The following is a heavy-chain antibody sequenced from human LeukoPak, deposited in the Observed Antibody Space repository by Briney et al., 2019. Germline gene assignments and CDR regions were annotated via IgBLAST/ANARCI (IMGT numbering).Heavy chain of an antibody. CDR1: GFTFSSYW. J-gene: IGHJ4*02. CDR3: ARCPYDSTGYYSVPSHLDY. V-gene: IGHV3-7*01. CDR2: IKQDGSAK. D-gene: IGHD3-22*01. Sequence: GRSLRLSCAASGFTFSSYWMTWVRQAPGKGLEWVANIKQDGSAKYYVDSLRGRFSISRDNVKNSLFLQMNSLSDDDTAVYYCARCPYDSTGYYSVPSHLDYWGQGTPVTVSS.